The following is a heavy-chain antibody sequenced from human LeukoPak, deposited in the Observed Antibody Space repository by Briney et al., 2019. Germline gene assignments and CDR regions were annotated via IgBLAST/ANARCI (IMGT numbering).Heavy chain of an antibody. CDR1: GGSISSYY. CDR3: ASSYYDFWSGYYGPFDY. V-gene: IGHV4-39*01. D-gene: IGHD3-3*01. Sequence: ASETLSLTCTVSGGSISSYYWGWIRQPPGKGLEWIGGIYYSGSTYYNPSLKSRVTISVDTSKNQFSLKLSSVTAADTAVYYCASSYYDFWSGYYGPFDYWGQGTLVTVSS. CDR2: IYYSGST. J-gene: IGHJ4*02.